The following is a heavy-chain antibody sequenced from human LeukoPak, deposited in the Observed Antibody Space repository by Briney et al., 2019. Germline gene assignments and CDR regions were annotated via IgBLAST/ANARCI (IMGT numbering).Heavy chain of an antibody. CDR2: ISYSGDT. Sequence: SETLSLTCSVSGGSVGSNYWSWVRQPPGKGLEWIGYISYSGDTKYNPSHKSRLSMSVDTSKNQCSLMLTSVTAADTAVYYCARGSGWYPHWGQGTLVTVSS. D-gene: IGHD6-19*01. CDR1: GGSVGSNY. V-gene: IGHV4-59*02. J-gene: IGHJ1*01. CDR3: ARGSGWYPH.